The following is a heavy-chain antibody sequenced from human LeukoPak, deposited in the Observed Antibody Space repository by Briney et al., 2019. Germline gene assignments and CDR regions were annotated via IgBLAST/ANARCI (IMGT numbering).Heavy chain of an antibody. D-gene: IGHD5-24*01. CDR2: IYYSGST. V-gene: IGHV4-59*01. J-gene: IGHJ3*02. CDR1: GGSISSYY. CDR3: ARGRDGYKYGAFDI. Sequence: SETLSLTCTVSGGSISSYYWSWIRQPPGKGLEWIGYIYYSGSTNYNPSLKSRVTISVDTSKNQFSLKLSSVTAADTAVYYCARGRDGYKYGAFDIWXQGXXXTXSS.